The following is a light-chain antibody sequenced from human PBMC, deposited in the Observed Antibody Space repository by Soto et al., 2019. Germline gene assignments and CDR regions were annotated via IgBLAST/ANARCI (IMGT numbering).Light chain of an antibody. V-gene: IGKV1-12*01. Sequence: DIQLTQSPSFVSASVGDTVTITCRASQGFSSWLAWFQQKPGKAPKLLIYAASSLESGVPSRFSGRGSGTNFTLTISSLQPGDFATYYCQQANSFPRTFSQGTKVEFK. CDR2: AAS. CDR3: QQANSFPRT. CDR1: QGFSSW. J-gene: IGKJ1*01.